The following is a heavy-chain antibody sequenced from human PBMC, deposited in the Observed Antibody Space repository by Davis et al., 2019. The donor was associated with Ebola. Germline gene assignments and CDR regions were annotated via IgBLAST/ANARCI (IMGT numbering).Heavy chain of an antibody. V-gene: IGHV1-46*01. CDR1: GYTFTGYW. Sequence: ASVKVSCKASGYTFTGYWMHWVRQAPGQGLEWMGIINCSGGGKTYAQKFQGRVTMTRDTSTNTVDMELSSLTSEDTAVYYCARAPGCAGGDCAGYNWCDSWGQGTLVTVSS. CDR3: ARAPGCAGGDCAGYNWCDS. D-gene: IGHD2-21*01. CDR2: INCSGGGK. J-gene: IGHJ5*01.